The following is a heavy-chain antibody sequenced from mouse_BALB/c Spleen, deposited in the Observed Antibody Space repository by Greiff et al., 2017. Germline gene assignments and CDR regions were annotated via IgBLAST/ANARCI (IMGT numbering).Heavy chain of an antibody. V-gene: IGHV5-4*02. D-gene: IGHD2-2*01. J-gene: IGHJ3*01. CDR1: GFTFSDYY. CDR3: ARDGSTPFAY. CDR2: ISDGGSYT. Sequence: EVQRVESGGGLVKPGGSLKLSCAASGFTFSDYYMYWVRQTPEKRLEWVATISDGGSYTYYPDSVKGRFTISRDNAKNNLYLQMSSLKSEDTAMYYCARDGSTPFAYWGQGTLVTVSA.